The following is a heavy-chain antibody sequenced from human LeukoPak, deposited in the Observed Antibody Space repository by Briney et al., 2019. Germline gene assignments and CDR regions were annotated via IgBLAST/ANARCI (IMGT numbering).Heavy chain of an antibody. CDR2: INPNSGGT. CDR1: GYTFTGYY. D-gene: IGHD3-22*01. Sequence: ASVKVSCKASGYTFTGYYMHWVRQAPGQGLEWMGWINPNSGGTNYAQKFQGRVTMTRDTSISTAYMELSRLRSDDTAVYYCAREGSYSSGYPRLMDVWGQGTTVNVSS. V-gene: IGHV1-2*02. CDR3: AREGSYSSGYPRLMDV. J-gene: IGHJ6*02.